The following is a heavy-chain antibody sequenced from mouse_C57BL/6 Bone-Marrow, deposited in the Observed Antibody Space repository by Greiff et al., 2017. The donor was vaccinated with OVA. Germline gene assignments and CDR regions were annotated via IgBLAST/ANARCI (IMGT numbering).Heavy chain of an antibody. CDR3: ARDAGYYDYYAMDY. CDR2: SRNKANDYTT. D-gene: IGHD2-3*01. V-gene: IGHV7-1*01. J-gene: IGHJ4*01. Sequence: EVQLVESGGGLVQSGRSLRLSCATSGFTFSDFYMEWVRQAPGKGPEWIAASRNKANDYTTEYSASVKGRFIVSRDTSQSILYLQMNALRAEDTAIYYCARDAGYYDYYAMDYWGQGTSVTVSS. CDR1: GFTFSDFY.